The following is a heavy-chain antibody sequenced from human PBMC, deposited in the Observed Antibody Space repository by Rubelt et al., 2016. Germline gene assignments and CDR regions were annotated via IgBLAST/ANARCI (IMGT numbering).Heavy chain of an antibody. J-gene: IGHJ5*02. CDR3: ARGPSKLEH. CDR1: GDSVSSNSAT. V-gene: IGHV6-1*01. CDR2: TYYRSRWYS. Sequence: QIQLQQSGPGLVKPSQTLSLTCAISGDSVSSNSATWNWIRQSPSRGLEWLGRTYYRSRWYSYYDVSVKGRITINPETARNQFSLQLNSVTPEDTAVYYCARGPSKLEHWGQGTLVTVSS.